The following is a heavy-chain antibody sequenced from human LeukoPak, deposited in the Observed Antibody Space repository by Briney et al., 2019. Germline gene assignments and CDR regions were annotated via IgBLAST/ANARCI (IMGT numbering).Heavy chain of an antibody. CDR1: GFRLTDYY. CDR3: ARVRGNSCDY. V-gene: IGHV1-2*02. J-gene: IGHJ4*02. Sequence: ASVTVSCKTSGFRLTDYYFHWVRQAPGQGLEWMGWIRGDTGDTDSPQKFQGRVTMTRDTPMNTAYMELSRLTFDDTAMYFCARVRGNSCDYWGQGTLVTVSS. D-gene: IGHD6-13*01. CDR2: IRGDTGDT.